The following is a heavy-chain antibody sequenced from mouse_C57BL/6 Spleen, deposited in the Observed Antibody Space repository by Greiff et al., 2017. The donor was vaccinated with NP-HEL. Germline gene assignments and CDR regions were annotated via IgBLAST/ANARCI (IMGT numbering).Heavy chain of an antibody. V-gene: IGHV1-64*01. CDR2: IHPNSGST. Sequence: QVQLQQPGAELVKPGASVKLSCKASGYTFTSYWMHWVKQRPGQGLEWIGMIHPNSGSTNYNEKFKSKATLTVDKSSSTAYMQLSSLTSEDSAVYYGAREDYDPWFAYWGQGTLVTVSA. J-gene: IGHJ3*01. CDR3: AREDYDPWFAY. CDR1: GYTFTSYW. D-gene: IGHD2-4*01.